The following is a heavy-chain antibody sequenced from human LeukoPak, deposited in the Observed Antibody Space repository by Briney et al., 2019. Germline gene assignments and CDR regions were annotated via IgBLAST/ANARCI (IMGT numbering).Heavy chain of an antibody. Sequence: GGSLRLSCAASGFTFSSYSMNWVRQAPGKGLEWVSSISSSSSSYIYYADSVKGRFTISRDNAKNSLYLQMNSLRAEDTAVYYCARDRCSGGSCYLNYGMDVWGQGTTVTVSS. J-gene: IGHJ6*02. CDR3: ARDRCSGGSCYLNYGMDV. CDR2: ISSSSSSYI. D-gene: IGHD2-15*01. V-gene: IGHV3-21*01. CDR1: GFTFSSYS.